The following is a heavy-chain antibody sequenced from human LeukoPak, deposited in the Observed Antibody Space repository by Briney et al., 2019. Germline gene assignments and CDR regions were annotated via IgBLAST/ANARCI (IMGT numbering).Heavy chain of an antibody. CDR2: INHSGST. J-gene: IGHJ4*02. V-gene: IGHV4-34*01. CDR3: ASGYSSGWYLPFDY. Sequence: PSETLSLTCAVYGGSFSGYYWSWIRQPPGKGLEWIGEINHSGSTNYNPSLKSRVTISVDTSKNQFSLKLSSVTAADTAVYYCASGYSSGWYLPFDYWGQGTLVTVSS. CDR1: GGSFSGYY. D-gene: IGHD6-19*01.